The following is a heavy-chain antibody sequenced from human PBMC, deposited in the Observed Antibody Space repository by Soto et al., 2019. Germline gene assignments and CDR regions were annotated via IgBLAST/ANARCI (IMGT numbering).Heavy chain of an antibody. CDR3: AREMQDIVVVVAARGDAFDI. Sequence: ASVKVSCKASGYTFTSYYMHCVRQAPGQGLEWMGIINPSGGSTSYAQKFQGRVTMTRDTSTSTVYMELSSLRSEDTAVYYCAREMQDIVVVVAARGDAFDIWGQGTMVTVSS. CDR1: GYTFTSYY. CDR2: INPSGGST. D-gene: IGHD2-15*01. J-gene: IGHJ3*02. V-gene: IGHV1-46*03.